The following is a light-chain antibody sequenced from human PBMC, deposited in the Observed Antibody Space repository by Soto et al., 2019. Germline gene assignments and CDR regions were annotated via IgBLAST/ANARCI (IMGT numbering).Light chain of an antibody. CDR2: SYD. CDR1: SSNLGDNT. Sequence: QSVLTQPPSASGTPGQRVTISCPTSSSNLGDNTVNWYQQVPGTAPKLLIYSYDQRPSGVPDRFSGSKSGTSASLAISGLQSEDEADYYCAAWDASLDGYVFGTGTKVTVL. V-gene: IGLV1-44*01. CDR3: AAWDASLDGYV. J-gene: IGLJ1*01.